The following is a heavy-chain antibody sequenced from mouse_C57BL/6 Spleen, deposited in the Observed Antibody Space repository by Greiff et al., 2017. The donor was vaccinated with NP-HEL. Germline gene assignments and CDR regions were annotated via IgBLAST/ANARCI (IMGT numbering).Heavy chain of an antibody. CDR1: GYKFNGSW. D-gene: IGHD1-1*01. V-gene: IGHV1-9*01. CDR2: ILPGSGST. Sequence: QVQLQQSGAELMKPGASVKLSCKATGYKFNGSWIEWVKQRPGHGLEWIGEILPGSGSTKYNEKFKGKATFTADTSSNTAYMQLSSLTTEDSAICFWARGSTAVVATGGYYFDYWGQGTTLTVSS. J-gene: IGHJ2*01. CDR3: ARGSTAVVATGGYYFDY.